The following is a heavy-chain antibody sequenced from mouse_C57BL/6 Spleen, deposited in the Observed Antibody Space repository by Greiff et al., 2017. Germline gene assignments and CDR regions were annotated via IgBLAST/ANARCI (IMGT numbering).Heavy chain of an antibody. CDR1: GYTFTSYW. V-gene: IGHV1-55*01. J-gene: IGHJ2*01. D-gene: IGHD2-4*01. Sequence: VQLQQSGAELVKPGASVKMSCKASGYTFTSYWITWVKQRPGQGLEWIGDIYPGSGSTNYNEKFKSKATLTVDTSSSTAYMQLSSLTSEDSAVYYCARGDYDGGAFDYWGQGTTLTVSS. CDR2: IYPGSGST. CDR3: ARGDYDGGAFDY.